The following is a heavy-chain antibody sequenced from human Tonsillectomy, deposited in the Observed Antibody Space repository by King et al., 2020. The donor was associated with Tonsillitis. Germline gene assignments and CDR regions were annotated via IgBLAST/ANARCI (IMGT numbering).Heavy chain of an antibody. V-gene: IGHV1-2*02. CDR2: SKPNSGGT. Sequence: EQLVQSGAEVKKAGASVKVSCKACGYTFSGYYMHWVRQAPGQGVWWVGWSKPNSGGTNYAQKLQGRVTMTMDTSISTAYMELSGLRSDDTAVYYCARAIIVGASGGNYWGQGTLVTVSS. D-gene: IGHD1-26*01. J-gene: IGHJ4*02. CDR1: GYTFSGYY. CDR3: ARAIIVGASGGNY.